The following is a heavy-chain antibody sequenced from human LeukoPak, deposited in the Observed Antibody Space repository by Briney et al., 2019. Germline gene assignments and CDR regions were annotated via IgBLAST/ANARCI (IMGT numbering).Heavy chain of an antibody. V-gene: IGHV4-39*01. CDR1: GGSISSSSYY. CDR2: IYYSGST. CDR3: ASDRKGEGSFDY. J-gene: IGHJ4*02. Sequence: PSETLSLTCTVSGGSISSSSYYWGWIRQPPGKGLEWIGSIYYSGSTYYNPSLKSRVTISVDTSKNQFSLKLSSVTAADTAVYYCASDRKGEGSFDYWGQGTLVTVSS.